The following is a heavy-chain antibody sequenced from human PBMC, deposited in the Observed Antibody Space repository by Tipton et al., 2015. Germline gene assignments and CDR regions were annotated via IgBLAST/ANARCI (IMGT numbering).Heavy chain of an antibody. Sequence: QLVQSGAEVKKPGSSVNVSCKASGGTFSSSGINWLRQVPGQGLEWMGGIIPIFGRPNYAQKFQGRVTITAHESTTTAYMELSSLRSEDTAVYFCARDERWLQGSYQYAMDVWGQGTTVTVSS. D-gene: IGHD5-24*01. J-gene: IGHJ6*02. CDR3: ARDERWLQGSYQYAMDV. V-gene: IGHV1-69*01. CDR1: GGTFSSSG. CDR2: IIPIFGRP.